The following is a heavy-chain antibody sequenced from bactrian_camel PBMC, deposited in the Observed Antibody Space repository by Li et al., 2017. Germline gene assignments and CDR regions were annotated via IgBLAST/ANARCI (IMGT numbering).Heavy chain of an antibody. CDR3: ATNKRPGAGALSVAGYNA. CDR2: VYTGDGSP. D-gene: IGHD4*01. V-gene: IGHV3S35*01. J-gene: IGHJ6*01. Sequence: DVQLVESGGGSVQAGGSLRLSCVHSGNTYGSSCMGWFRQAPGKTREGVAYVYTGDGSPYYDDSVLGRFTISQDNAKNTVYLHMDNLKPEDSGMYYCATNKRPGAGALSVAGYNAWGQGTQVTVS. CDR1: GNTYGSSC.